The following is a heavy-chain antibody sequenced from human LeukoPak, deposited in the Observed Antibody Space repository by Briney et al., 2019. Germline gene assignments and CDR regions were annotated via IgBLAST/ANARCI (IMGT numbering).Heavy chain of an antibody. J-gene: IGHJ5*02. CDR3: ARDDDSYGYNYGYNWFDP. V-gene: IGHV4-34*01. CDR2: INHSGST. D-gene: IGHD5-18*01. Sequence: PSETLSLTCAVYGGSFSGYYWSWIRQPPGKGQEWIGEINHSGSTNYNPSLKSRVTISVDTSKNQFSLKLSSVTAADTAVYYCARDDDSYGYNYGYNWFDPWGQGTLVTVSS. CDR1: GGSFSGYY.